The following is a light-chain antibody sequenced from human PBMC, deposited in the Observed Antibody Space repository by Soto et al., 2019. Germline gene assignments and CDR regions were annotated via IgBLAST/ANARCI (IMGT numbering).Light chain of an antibody. Sequence: AIRMTQSPSSLSASTGDRVTITCRASQGISSYLAWYQQKPGKAPKLLIYAASTLQSGVPSRFSGSGSGTEFTLTFSSLQPDDVATYYCQQYATYWTFGQGTKVDIK. CDR2: AAS. CDR3: QQYATYWT. V-gene: IGKV1-8*01. CDR1: QGISSY. J-gene: IGKJ1*01.